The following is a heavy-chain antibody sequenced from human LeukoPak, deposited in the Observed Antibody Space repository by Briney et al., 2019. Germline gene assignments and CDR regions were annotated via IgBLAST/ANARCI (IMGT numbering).Heavy chain of an antibody. J-gene: IGHJ5*02. CDR2: IYYSETT. CDR1: GGSISNYF. CDR3: AKSLYGSGSYYNWFDP. D-gene: IGHD3-10*01. V-gene: IGHV4-59*12. Sequence: SETLSLTCTVSGGSISNYFWSWIRQPPGKGLECIGYIYYSETTNYNPSFKSRVTVSVDTSKNQFSLKLSSVTAADTAVYYCAKSLYGSGSYYNWFDPWGQGTLVTVSS.